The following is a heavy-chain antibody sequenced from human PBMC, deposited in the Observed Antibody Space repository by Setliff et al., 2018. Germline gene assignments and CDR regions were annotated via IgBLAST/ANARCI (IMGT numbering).Heavy chain of an antibody. V-gene: IGHV3-20*04. CDR3: ARDGNNWSDLDY. CDR2: INWNGGST. D-gene: IGHD1-20*01. Sequence: LRLSCAASGFTFDDYGMSWVRQAPGKGLEWVSGINWNGGSTGYADSVKGRFTISRDNAKNSLYLQMNSLRVEDTALYYCARDGNNWSDLDYWGHGTLVTVSS. CDR1: GFTFDDYG. J-gene: IGHJ4*01.